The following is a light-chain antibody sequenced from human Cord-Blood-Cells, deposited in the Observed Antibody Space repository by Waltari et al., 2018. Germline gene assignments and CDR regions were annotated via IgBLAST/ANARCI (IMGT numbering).Light chain of an antibody. CDR1: QSISSY. CDR3: QQSYSTPGT. J-gene: IGKJ1*01. CDR2: AAS. V-gene: IGKV1-39*01. Sequence: DIQMTQSPSSLSASVGDRVTITCRASQSISSYLNWYQQKPGKAPKLLIYAASSLQSGVPSRFSGSGSGTDFTRTITSLQPEDFGTYYCQQSYSTPGTFGQGT.